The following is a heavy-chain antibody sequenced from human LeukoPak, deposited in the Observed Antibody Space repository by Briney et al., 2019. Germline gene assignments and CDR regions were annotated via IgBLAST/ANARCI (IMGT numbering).Heavy chain of an antibody. Sequence: GGSLRLSCAASGFTFSTYAMSWVRQAPGKGLEWVSGISGSGGSTFYADSVKGRFTTSRDNSKNTLYLQMNSLRAEDTAVYYCARAGYGDYLNDYWGQGTLVTVSS. V-gene: IGHV3-23*01. CDR1: GFTFSTYA. CDR3: ARAGYGDYLNDY. J-gene: IGHJ4*02. CDR2: ISGSGGST. D-gene: IGHD4-17*01.